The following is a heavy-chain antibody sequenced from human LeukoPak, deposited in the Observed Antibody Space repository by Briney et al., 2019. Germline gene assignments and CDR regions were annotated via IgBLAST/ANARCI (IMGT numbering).Heavy chain of an antibody. CDR2: MNPNSGNT. V-gene: IGHV1-8*01. CDR1: GYTFTSYD. D-gene: IGHD6-13*01. J-gene: IGHJ6*03. CDR3: ARGRRQLGAGFYYYYYMDV. Sequence: ASVKVSCKASGYTFTSYDINWVRQATGPGLEWMGWMNPNSGNTGYAQKFQGRVTMTRNTSISTAYMELSSLRSEDTAVYYCARGRRQLGAGFYYYYYMDVWGKGTTVTVSS.